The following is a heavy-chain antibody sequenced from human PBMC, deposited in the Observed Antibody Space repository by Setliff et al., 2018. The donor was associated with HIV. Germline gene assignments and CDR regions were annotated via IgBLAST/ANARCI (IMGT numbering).Heavy chain of an antibody. J-gene: IGHJ6*03. CDR1: GFTFSNFA. D-gene: IGHD3-16*01. V-gene: IGHV3-21*01. CDR2: ISGRGTYI. CDR3: ARGGGFYYYMDV. Sequence: PGGSLRLSCAASGFTFSNFAINWVRQAPGKGLEWVSTISGRGTYIYYADSVKGRFTISRDNARNSLYLQIKSLKAEDTAVYYCARGGGFYYYMDVWGKGTTVTVSS.